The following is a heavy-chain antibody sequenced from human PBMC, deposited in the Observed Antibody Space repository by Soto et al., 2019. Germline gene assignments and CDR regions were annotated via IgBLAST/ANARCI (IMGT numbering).Heavy chain of an antibody. J-gene: IGHJ4*02. CDR2: ISYDGSDK. Sequence: QVQLVESGGGVVQPGRSLRLSCAASGFTFSSYGMHWVRQAPGKGLEWVAVISYDGSDKYYADSVKGRFTISRDNSKNTMYLQMNSLRAEVTAVYYCAKSPRLVEGSYFDYWGQGTLVTVSS. V-gene: IGHV3-30*18. CDR1: GFTFSSYG. CDR3: AKSPRLVEGSYFDY. D-gene: IGHD3-9*01.